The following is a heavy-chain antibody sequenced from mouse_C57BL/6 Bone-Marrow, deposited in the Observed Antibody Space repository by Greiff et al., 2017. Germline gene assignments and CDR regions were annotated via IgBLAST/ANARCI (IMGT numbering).Heavy chain of an antibody. CDR2: ISYDGSN. CDR3: ASHMDY. V-gene: IGHV3-6*01. CDR1: GYSITSGYY. J-gene: IGHJ4*01. Sequence: EVQLVESGPGLVKPSQSLSLTCSVTGYSITSGYYWNWIRQFPGIKLEWMGYISYDGSNNYNPSLKNRISITRDTSKNQFFLNLNSVTTEDTATYYCASHMDYWGQGTSVTVSS.